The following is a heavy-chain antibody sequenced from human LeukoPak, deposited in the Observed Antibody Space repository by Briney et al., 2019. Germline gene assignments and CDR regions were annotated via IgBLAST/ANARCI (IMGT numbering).Heavy chain of an antibody. CDR2: INHSGST. J-gene: IGHJ4*02. CDR3: ARAGDYYDSSGYYIGHFDY. Sequence: SETLSLTCAVYGGSFSGYYWSWIRQPPGKGLEWIGEINHSGSTNYNPSLKSRVTISVDTSKNQFSLKLSSVTAADTAVYYCARAGDYYDSSGYYIGHFDYWGQGTLVTVSS. V-gene: IGHV4-34*01. D-gene: IGHD3-22*01. CDR1: GGSFSGYY.